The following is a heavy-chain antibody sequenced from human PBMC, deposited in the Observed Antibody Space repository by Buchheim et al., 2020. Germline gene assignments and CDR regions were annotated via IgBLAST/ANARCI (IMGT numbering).Heavy chain of an antibody. J-gene: IGHJ4*02. CDR3: AREWAGYGSGSYFFY. CDR1: GGTFSSYA. CDR2: IIPMFGTA. D-gene: IGHD3-10*01. V-gene: IGHV1-69*01. Sequence: QVQLVQSGAEVRKPGSSVRVSCKASGGTFSSYAVSWLRQAPGQGLEWMGGIIPMFGTANYAQKLQGRVTITADESTTTDYMELRSLRSEDTAVYYCAREWAGYGSGSYFFYWGQGTL.